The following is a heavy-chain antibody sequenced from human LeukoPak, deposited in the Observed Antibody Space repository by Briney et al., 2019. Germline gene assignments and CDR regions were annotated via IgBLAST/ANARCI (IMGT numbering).Heavy chain of an antibody. CDR1: GYTFTSYG. Sequence: ASVKVSCKASGYTFTSYGISWVRQAPGQGLEWMGWISAYNGNTNYAQKFQGRVTMTEDTSTDTAYMELSSLRSEDTAVYYCATEVRYSSGWYFNYWGQGTLVTVSS. V-gene: IGHV1-18*01. D-gene: IGHD6-19*01. CDR2: ISAYNGNT. J-gene: IGHJ4*02. CDR3: ATEVRYSSGWYFNY.